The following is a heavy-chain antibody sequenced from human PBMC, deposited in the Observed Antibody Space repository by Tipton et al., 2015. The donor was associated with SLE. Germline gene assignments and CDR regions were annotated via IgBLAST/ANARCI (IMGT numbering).Heavy chain of an antibody. V-gene: IGHV4-39*07. D-gene: IGHD2-2*02. Sequence: TLSLTCTVSGGSISSSSYYWGWIRQPPGKGLEWIGSIYYSGSTYYNPSLKSRVTISVDTSKNQFSLKLSSVTAADTAVYYCASTISEGPYYFDYWGQGTLVTVSS. CDR2: IYYSGST. CDR1: GGSISSSSYY. CDR3: ASTISEGPYYFDY. J-gene: IGHJ4*02.